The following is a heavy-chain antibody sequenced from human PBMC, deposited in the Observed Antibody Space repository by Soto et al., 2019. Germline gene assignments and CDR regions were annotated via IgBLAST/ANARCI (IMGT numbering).Heavy chain of an antibody. CDR3: AKDTVGGYSFWSGYYSDGLDV. CDR1: GFTFDSYA. J-gene: IGHJ3*01. Sequence: EVKLLESGGGLAQPGGSLRLSCVGSGFTFDSYAISWVRQAPGKGVQWISAISGNGAGTDYAHSVKGRFTISRDNSKNTVHLQMNSLRAEDTALYYCAKDTVGGYSFWSGYYSDGLDVWGQGTMVTVSS. D-gene: IGHD3-3*01. CDR2: ISGNGAGT. V-gene: IGHV3-23*01.